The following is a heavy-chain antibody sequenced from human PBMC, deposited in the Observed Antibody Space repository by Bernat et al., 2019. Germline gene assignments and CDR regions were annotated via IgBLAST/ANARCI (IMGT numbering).Heavy chain of an antibody. CDR1: DYTFTSYG. Sequence: QVQLVQSGAEVKKPGASVKVSCKTSDYTFTSYGFNWVRQAPGQGLEWMGWISGYNGNTKYAQKLQGRVSMTTDTSTSTAYMELRSLRSDDTAVYYCARDWRVRVTELGTDFYGMDVWGQGTTVTVSS. CDR3: ARDWRVRVTELGTDFYGMDV. CDR2: ISGYNGNT. D-gene: IGHD2-21*02. V-gene: IGHV1-18*01. J-gene: IGHJ6*02.